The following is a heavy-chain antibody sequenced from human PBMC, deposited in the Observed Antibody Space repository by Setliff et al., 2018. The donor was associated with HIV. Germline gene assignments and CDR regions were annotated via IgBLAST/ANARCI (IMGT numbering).Heavy chain of an antibody. Sequence: ASVKVSCKASGYTFTSYAMHWVRQAPGQRLEWMGWINAGNGNTNYAQNFQGRVTMTIDTSTSAAYMELRSLRSDDTAVYFCARLGSGWSDSYYYAMDVWGQGTTVTVSS. D-gene: IGHD6-19*01. CDR2: INAGNGNT. CDR3: ARLGSGWSDSYYYAMDV. CDR1: GYTFTSYA. V-gene: IGHV1-3*01. J-gene: IGHJ6*02.